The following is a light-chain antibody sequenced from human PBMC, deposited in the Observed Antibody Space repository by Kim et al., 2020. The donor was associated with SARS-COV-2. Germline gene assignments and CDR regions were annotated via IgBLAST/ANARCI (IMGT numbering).Light chain of an antibody. V-gene: IGLV3-19*01. Sequence: QTVRITCQGDRLRSYYASWYQQKPGQAPVLVIYGKNNRPSGIPDRFSGSSSGNTASLTITGAQAEDEADYYCNSRDSSGNHYVFGTGTKVTVL. J-gene: IGLJ1*01. CDR1: RLRSYY. CDR2: GKN. CDR3: NSRDSSGNHYV.